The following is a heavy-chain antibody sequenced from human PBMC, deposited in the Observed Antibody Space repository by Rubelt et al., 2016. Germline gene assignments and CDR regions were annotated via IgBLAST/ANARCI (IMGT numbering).Heavy chain of an antibody. J-gene: IGHJ5*02. CDR1: SGSISDSAYY. CDR3: ARRSFYGSGLWFDP. CDR2: IYYSGGT. Sequence: QLQLQESGPRLVKPSQTLSLTCTVSSGSISDSAYYWAWIRQPPGKGLEWIGNIYYSGGTYYKPSLKSRVTISVDTSKNQFSLKLSSVTAADTALYYFARRSFYGSGLWFDPWGQGTLVTVSS. D-gene: IGHD3-10*01. V-gene: IGHV4-39*01.